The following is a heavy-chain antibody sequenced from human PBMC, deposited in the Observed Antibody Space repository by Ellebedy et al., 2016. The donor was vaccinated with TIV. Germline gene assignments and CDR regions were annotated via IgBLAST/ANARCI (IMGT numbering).Heavy chain of an antibody. CDR1: GDSIISVVHY. CDR3: AREWLVRGVIGGMDV. Sequence: MPSETLSLTCTVSGDSIISVVHYWSWTRQHPGKGLEWIGNIYYSGSTNYNPSLKSRVTISVDTSKNQFSLKLTSVTAADTAVYYCAREWLVRGVIGGMDVWGQGTTVTVSS. J-gene: IGHJ6*02. D-gene: IGHD3-10*01. CDR2: IYYSGST. V-gene: IGHV4-31*03.